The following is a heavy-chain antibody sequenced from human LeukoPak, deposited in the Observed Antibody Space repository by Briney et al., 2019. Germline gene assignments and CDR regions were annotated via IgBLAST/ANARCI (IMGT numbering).Heavy chain of an antibody. V-gene: IGHV3-7*01. Sequence: GGSLRLSCAASGFTFSSYSMSWVRQAPGKGLEWVANIKQDGSEKYYVDSVKGRFTISRDNAKNSLYLQMNSLRAEDTAVYYCARERVLVGAVDYWGQGTLVTVSS. J-gene: IGHJ4*02. D-gene: IGHD1-26*01. CDR3: ARERVLVGAVDY. CDR1: GFTFSSYS. CDR2: IKQDGSEK.